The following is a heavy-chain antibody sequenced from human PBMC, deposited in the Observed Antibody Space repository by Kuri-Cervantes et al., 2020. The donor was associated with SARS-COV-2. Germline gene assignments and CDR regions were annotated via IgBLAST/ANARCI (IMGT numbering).Heavy chain of an antibody. J-gene: IGHJ3*02. D-gene: IGHD3-3*01. CDR3: AGRLRFSHSDAFDI. CDR1: GGTFSSYA. V-gene: IGHV1-69*13. CDR2: IIPIFGTA. Sequence: SVKVSCKASGGTFSSYAISWVRRAPGQGLEWMGRIIPIFGTANYAQKFQGRVTITADESTSTAYMELNSLRSEDTAVYYCAGRLRFSHSDAFDIWGQGTMVTVSS.